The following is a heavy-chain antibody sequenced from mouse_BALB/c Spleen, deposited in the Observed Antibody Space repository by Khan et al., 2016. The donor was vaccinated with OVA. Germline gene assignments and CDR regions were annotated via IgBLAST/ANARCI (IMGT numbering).Heavy chain of an antibody. CDR2: IYPGTDNS. CDR1: GYIFTSYW. V-gene: IGHV1S132*01. Sequence: VQLQESGAELVRPGASVKLSCKTSGYIFTSYWIHWVIQRSGPGLEWIARIYPGTDNSYYNEKFKDKATLTADKSSSTAYMQLSNLKSEDSDVYFCAREESLDHFDHWGQGTTLTVSS. D-gene: IGHD6-2*01. CDR3: AREESLDHFDH. J-gene: IGHJ2*01.